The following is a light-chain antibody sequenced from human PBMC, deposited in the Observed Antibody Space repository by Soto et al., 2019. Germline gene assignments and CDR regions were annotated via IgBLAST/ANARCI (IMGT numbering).Light chain of an antibody. CDR2: EVS. CDR1: NSDVGGYNY. J-gene: IGLJ3*02. CDR3: CSYTPNNTWV. Sequence: QSALTQHASVSGSPGQSITISCTGTNSDVGGYNYVSWYQQHPGKAPKLIIYEVSDRPSGISTRFSASKSGNTASLTISGLQPEDEADYYCCSYTPNNTWVFGGGTKLNV. V-gene: IGLV2-14*01.